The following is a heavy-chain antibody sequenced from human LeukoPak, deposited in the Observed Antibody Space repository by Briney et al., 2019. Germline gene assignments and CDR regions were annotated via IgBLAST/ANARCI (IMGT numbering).Heavy chain of an antibody. CDR2: TYYSGRP. Sequence: PSETLSLTCAVYGASISALYWGWIRQSPGKGLEWIGYTYYSGRPTYNPSLKSRVTISLDTSKNQFSLRVNSVTAADTAIYYCARHRGHQFSDSWYLRGSFDYWGRGILVAVSS. D-gene: IGHD6-13*01. J-gene: IGHJ4*02. CDR3: ARHRGHQFSDSWYLRGSFDY. CDR1: GASISALY. V-gene: IGHV4-59*08.